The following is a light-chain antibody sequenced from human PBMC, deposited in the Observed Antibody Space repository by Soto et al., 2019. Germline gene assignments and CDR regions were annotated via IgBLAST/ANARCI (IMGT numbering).Light chain of an antibody. CDR2: DAS. CDR1: QNINNY. Sequence: DIQMTQSPSSLSASVGASVTITCQASQNINNYLNWYQQKPGRAPKLLIYDASNLEAGVPSRFSGSGSGTDFTFTISRLQPEDIATYYCQQYENLPTVGQGTRLEIK. CDR3: QQYENLPT. V-gene: IGKV1-33*01. J-gene: IGKJ5*01.